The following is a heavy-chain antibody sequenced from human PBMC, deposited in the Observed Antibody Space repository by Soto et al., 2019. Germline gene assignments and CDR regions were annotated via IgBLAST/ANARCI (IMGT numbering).Heavy chain of an antibody. CDR3: ARDYDYVWGSYRYYYYGMDV. CDR1: GFTFSSYP. J-gene: IGHJ6*02. Sequence: GGSLRLSCAASGFTFSSYPMHWVRQAPGKGLEWVAVISYDGSNKYYADSVKGRFTISRDNSKNTLYLQMNSLRAEDTAVYYCARDYDYVWGSYRYYYYGMDVWGQGTTVTVSS. D-gene: IGHD3-16*02. CDR2: ISYDGSNK. V-gene: IGHV3-30-3*01.